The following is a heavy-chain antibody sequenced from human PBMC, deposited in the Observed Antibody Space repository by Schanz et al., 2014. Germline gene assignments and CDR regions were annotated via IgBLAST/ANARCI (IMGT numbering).Heavy chain of an antibody. J-gene: IGHJ2*01. Sequence: QVQLQESGPGLVKPSQTLSLTCTVSGDSISSGGYYWSWIRQHPGKALEWVGRVFPNGITNYNPSRKSRSTISLDTSKNQFSLTLTSLTAADTAVYYCARDTTWRLDLWGRGTLXTVSS. CDR1: GDSISSGGYY. D-gene: IGHD1-1*01. CDR3: ARDTTWRLDL. CDR2: VFPNGIT. V-gene: IGHV4-61*02.